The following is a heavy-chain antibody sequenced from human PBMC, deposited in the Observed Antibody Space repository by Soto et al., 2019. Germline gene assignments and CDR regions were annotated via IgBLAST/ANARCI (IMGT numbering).Heavy chain of an antibody. CDR1: GFTFSNHA. V-gene: IGHV3-23*01. D-gene: IGHD2-2*01. J-gene: IGHJ4*02. Sequence: EVQLLESGGALVQPGGSLRLSCAASGFTFSNHAMNWVRQAPGKGLEWVSTISDSGSTYYADSVKGRFTIARDNSKKTMDLQRNSRRAEDTAVYYYARNPGGHYCTSTSCLYFVDHWGQGTLFIVSS. CDR3: ARNPGGHYCTSTSCLYFVDH. CDR2: ISDSGST.